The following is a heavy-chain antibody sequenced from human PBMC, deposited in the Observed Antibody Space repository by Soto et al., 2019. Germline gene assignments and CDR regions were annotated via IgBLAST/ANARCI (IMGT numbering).Heavy chain of an antibody. J-gene: IGHJ4*02. V-gene: IGHV2-5*02. CDR2: IYWDDDK. CDR3: AHLNSGRYYFDY. Sequence: QIILKESDPTLVKPTQTLTLTCTFSGFYLSTSGVGVGWIRQPPGKALEWLALIYWDDDKRYSPSLRSRLTITEDISKHQVVLTMTNMDPVDTATYYCAHLNSGRYYFDYWGQGTLVTVSS. CDR1: GFYLSTSGVG. D-gene: IGHD1-26*01.